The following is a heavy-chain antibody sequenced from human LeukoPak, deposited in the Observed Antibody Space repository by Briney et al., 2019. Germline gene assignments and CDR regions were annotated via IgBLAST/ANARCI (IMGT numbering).Heavy chain of an antibody. J-gene: IGHJ3*02. V-gene: IGHV4-34*01. CDR3: ARVGQDYDILTGYFAFDI. CDR2: INHSGST. D-gene: IGHD3-9*01. Sequence: PSETLSLTCAVYGGSFGNYYWNWIRQPPGKGLEWIGEINHSGSTNYNPSLKSRVTISVDTSKNQFSLKLSSVTAADTAVHYCARVGQDYDILTGYFAFDIWGQGTMVTVSS. CDR1: GGSFGNYY.